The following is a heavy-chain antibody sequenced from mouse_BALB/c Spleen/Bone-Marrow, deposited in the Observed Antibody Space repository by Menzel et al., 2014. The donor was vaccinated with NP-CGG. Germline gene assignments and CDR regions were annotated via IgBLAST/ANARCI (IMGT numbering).Heavy chain of an antibody. J-gene: IGHJ2*01. CDR2: ISNGGGST. CDR3: AKQIFFPSFDY. V-gene: IGHV5-12-2*01. Sequence: EVHLVESGGGLVQPGGSLKLSCAASGFTFSSYTMSWVRQTPEKRLEWVAYISNGGGSTYYPDTVKGRFTISRDNAKNTLYLQMSSLKSEDTAMYYCAKQIFFPSFDYWGQGTTLTVSS. CDR1: GFTFSSYT.